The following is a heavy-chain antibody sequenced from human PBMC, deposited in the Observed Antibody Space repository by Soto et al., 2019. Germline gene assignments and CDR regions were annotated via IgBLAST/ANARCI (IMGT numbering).Heavy chain of an antibody. Sequence: VGSLRLSCAASVFTFSSFAMGWVRQSPGKGLEWVSTISSSGVATYYADSVKGRFTISRDNSKNTLYLQMNSLRAEDTAVYYCAKLGFCSSISCYTYSEYWGRGTLVTVSS. CDR3: AKLGFCSSISCYTYSEY. J-gene: IGHJ4*02. CDR1: VFTFSSFA. D-gene: IGHD2-2*02. CDR2: ISSSGVAT. V-gene: IGHV3-23*01.